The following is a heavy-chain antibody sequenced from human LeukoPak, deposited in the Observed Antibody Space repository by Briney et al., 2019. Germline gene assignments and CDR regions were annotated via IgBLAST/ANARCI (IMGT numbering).Heavy chain of an antibody. J-gene: IGHJ3*02. Sequence: GESLKISCKGSGYSFTSYWIGWVRQMPGKGLEWMGIIYPGDSDTRYSPSFQGQVTISADKSISTAYLQWSSLKASDTAMYYCARLLYIVVVPAAIQVDAFDIWGQGTMVTVSS. CDR1: GYSFTSYW. CDR3: ARLLYIVVVPAAIQVDAFDI. V-gene: IGHV5-51*01. CDR2: IYPGDSDT. D-gene: IGHD2-2*01.